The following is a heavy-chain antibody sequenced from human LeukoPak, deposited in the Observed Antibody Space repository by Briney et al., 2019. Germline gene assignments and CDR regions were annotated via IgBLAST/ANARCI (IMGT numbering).Heavy chain of an antibody. CDR3: IGELELRGVYFDY. J-gene: IGHJ4*02. CDR1: GFTFSNYA. Sequence: PGGSLRLSCAASGFTFSNYAMHWVRQAPGKGLEWVANIKQDGSEKYYVDSVKGRFTISRDNAKNSLYLQMNSLRAEDTAVYYCIGELELRGVYFDYWGQGTLVTVSS. V-gene: IGHV3-7*01. CDR2: IKQDGSEK. D-gene: IGHD1-7*01.